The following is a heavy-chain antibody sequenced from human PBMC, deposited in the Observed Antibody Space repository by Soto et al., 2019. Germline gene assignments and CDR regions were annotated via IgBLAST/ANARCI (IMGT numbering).Heavy chain of an antibody. CDR2: VHYSGST. Sequence: NPSETLSLTCTVSGGSISGSSYYWGWIRQPPGKGLECIGSVHYSGSTDYNPSLKSRVTIFVDTSKNQFSLKLTSVTAADTAVYFCASFSGATYGDYGGGINYWGQGTLVTVSS. V-gene: IGHV4-39*01. D-gene: IGHD4-17*01. J-gene: IGHJ4*02. CDR3: ASFSGATYGDYGGGINY. CDR1: GGSISGSSYY.